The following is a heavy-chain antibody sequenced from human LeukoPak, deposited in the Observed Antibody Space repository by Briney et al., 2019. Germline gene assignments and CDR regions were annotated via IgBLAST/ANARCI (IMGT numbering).Heavy chain of an antibody. J-gene: IGHJ4*02. Sequence: GGSLRLSCVASGFTFSTYWMHWVRQAPGKGLEWVSGISSPGTYYADSVKGRFTISRDNSQNTLCLQMNSLRADDTAVYYCAKDLRRDSGWDIDYWGQGTLVTVSS. D-gene: IGHD6-19*01. V-gene: IGHV3-23*01. CDR3: AKDLRRDSGWDIDY. CDR2: ISSPGT. CDR1: GFTFSTYW.